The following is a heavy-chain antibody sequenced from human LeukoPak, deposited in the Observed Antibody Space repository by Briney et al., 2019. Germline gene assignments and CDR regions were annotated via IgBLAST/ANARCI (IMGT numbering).Heavy chain of an antibody. V-gene: IGHV3-64D*06. CDR2: ISSNGGTT. D-gene: IGHD3-9*01. CDR1: GFPFSRYA. J-gene: IGHJ4*02. CDR3: VKVKGPYDILTGYFDY. Sequence: QPGGSLRLSCSASGFPFSRYAMHWVRRAPGKGLEYVSAISSNGGTTYYADSVKGRFTISRDNSKNTLYLQMSSLRAEDTAVYFYVKVKGPYDILTGYFDYWGQGTLVTVSS.